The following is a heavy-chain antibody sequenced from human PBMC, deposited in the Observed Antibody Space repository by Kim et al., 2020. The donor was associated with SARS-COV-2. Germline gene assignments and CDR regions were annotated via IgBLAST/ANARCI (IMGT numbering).Heavy chain of an antibody. D-gene: IGHD3-10*01. CDR3: TKEFSSGSIY. CDR2: IRNKANSYAT. Sequence: GGSLRLSCAASGFTFSASGMHWVRQASGKGLEWVGHIRNKANSYATAYAASVKGRFTISRDDSENTAYLHMDSLKTEDTAVYYCTKEFSSGSIYWGQGTLVTVSS. J-gene: IGHJ4*02. V-gene: IGHV3-73*01. CDR1: GFTFSASG.